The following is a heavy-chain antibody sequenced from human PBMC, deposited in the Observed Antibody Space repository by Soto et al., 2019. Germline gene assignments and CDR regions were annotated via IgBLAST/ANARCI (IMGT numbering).Heavy chain of an antibody. CDR3: ARDPSSGWYPSYYFDY. J-gene: IGHJ4*02. V-gene: IGHV1-2*04. CDR2: INPNSGGT. CDR1: GYTFTGYY. D-gene: IGHD6-19*01. Sequence: ASVKVSCKASGYTFTGYYMHWVRQAPGQGLEWMGWINPNSGGTNFAQKFQGWVTMTRDTSISTAYMELSRLRSDDTAVYYCARDPSSGWYPSYYFDYWGQGTLVTVSS.